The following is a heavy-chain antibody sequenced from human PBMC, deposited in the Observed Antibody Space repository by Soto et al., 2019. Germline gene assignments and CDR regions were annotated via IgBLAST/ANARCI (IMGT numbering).Heavy chain of an antibody. V-gene: IGHV3-30*18. CDR1: VFTFSNYA. CDR2: ISFDGSKK. J-gene: IGHJ4*02. D-gene: IGHD3-22*01. Sequence: PGGSLRLSCAASVFTFSNYAMHWVRQAPGKGLEWVAVISFDGSKKYYVESVKGRFTISRDNSKNTLYVQMNSLRAEDTALYYCAKARRSYDSSGYCFDYWGQGTLVTVSS. CDR3: AKARRSYDSSGYCFDY.